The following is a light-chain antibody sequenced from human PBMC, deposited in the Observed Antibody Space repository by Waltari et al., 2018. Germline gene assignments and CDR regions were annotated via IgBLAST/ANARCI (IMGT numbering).Light chain of an antibody. CDR2: RDT. Sequence: SYELTQPVSVSVALGQTARITWGGNNIGDTIVHWYQQKPGQAPVLVIFRDTNRPSGIPERFSGSNSGNTATLTISRAQGGDGADYYCQVWTTGAGVFGGGTKLSVL. J-gene: IGLJ3*02. V-gene: IGLV3-9*01. CDR3: QVWTTGAGV. CDR1: NIGDTI.